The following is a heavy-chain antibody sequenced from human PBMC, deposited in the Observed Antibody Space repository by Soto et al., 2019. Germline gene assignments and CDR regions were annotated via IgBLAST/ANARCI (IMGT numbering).Heavy chain of an antibody. D-gene: IGHD5-18*01. Sequence: QITLKESGPTVVKPTQTVTLTCAVSGFSLSADGVAVGWIRQSPGQALEWLALIYWDDDRRYSPSLAARLTINKDTSRNQVVLTMTNVHPVDTGTYLCAQQKQTGYRVFDAWGRGTLVTVSS. CDR2: IYWDDDR. CDR3: AQQKQTGYRVFDA. V-gene: IGHV2-5*02. CDR1: GFSLSADGVA. J-gene: IGHJ4*02.